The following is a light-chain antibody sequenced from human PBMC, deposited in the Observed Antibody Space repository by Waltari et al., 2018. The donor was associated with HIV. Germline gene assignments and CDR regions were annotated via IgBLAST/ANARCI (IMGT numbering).Light chain of an antibody. Sequence: IVLSQYQVILSLSPGERATITCWASHDISTSLAWYQQKPGQSPRLLIYEASVRATDIPARFSGSGSETDFTLTIDTMEREDSGIYYCQQRNDWLITFGQGTRLE. V-gene: IGKV3D-11*01. CDR1: HDISTS. J-gene: IGKJ5*01. CDR3: QQRNDWLIT. CDR2: EAS.